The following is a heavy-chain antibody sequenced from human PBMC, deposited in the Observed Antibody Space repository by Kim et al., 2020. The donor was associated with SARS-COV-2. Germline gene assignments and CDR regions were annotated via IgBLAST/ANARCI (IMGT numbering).Heavy chain of an antibody. CDR2: ISYDGSNK. D-gene: IGHD3-16*01. Sequence: GGSLRLSCAASGFTFSSYAMHWVRQAPGKGLEWVAVISYDGSNKYYADSVKGRFTISRDNSKNTLYLQMNSLRAEDTAVYYCARYDWDLAAFDIWGQGTMVTVSS. CDR1: GFTFSSYA. CDR3: ARYDWDLAAFDI. J-gene: IGHJ3*02. V-gene: IGHV3-30*04.